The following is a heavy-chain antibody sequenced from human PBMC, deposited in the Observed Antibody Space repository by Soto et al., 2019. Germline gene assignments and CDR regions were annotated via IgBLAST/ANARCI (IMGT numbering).Heavy chain of an antibody. J-gene: IGHJ5*02. CDR3: AKDLSILGYCSGGSCQNWFDP. Sequence: QVQLVESGGGVVQPGRSLRLSCAASGFTFSSYGMHWVRRAPGKGLEWVAVISYDGSNKYYADSVKGRFTISRDNSKNTLYLQMNSLRAEDTAVYYCAKDLSILGYCSGGSCQNWFDPWGQGTLVTVSS. D-gene: IGHD2-15*01. CDR2: ISYDGSNK. V-gene: IGHV3-30*18. CDR1: GFTFSSYG.